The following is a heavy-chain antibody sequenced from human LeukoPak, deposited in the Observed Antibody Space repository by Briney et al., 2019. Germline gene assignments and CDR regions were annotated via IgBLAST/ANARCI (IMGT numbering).Heavy chain of an antibody. CDR2: IYYSGST. D-gene: IGHD5-18*01. CDR3: VREVTRGTAMNY. CDR1: GGSISSYY. J-gene: IGHJ4*02. Sequence: SETLSLTCTVSGGSISSYYWSWIRQPPGKGLEWIGYIYYSGSTNYNPSLKSRVTISVDTSKNQFSLKLSSVTAADTAVYYCVREVTRGTAMNYWGQGTLVTVSS. V-gene: IGHV4-59*01.